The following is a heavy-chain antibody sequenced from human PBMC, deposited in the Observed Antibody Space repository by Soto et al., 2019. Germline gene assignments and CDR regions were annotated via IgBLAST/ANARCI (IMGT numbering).Heavy chain of an antibody. CDR3: ARVWFGESSWFDP. D-gene: IGHD3-10*01. Sequence: SETLSLTCPVSGGSITIGGYCWSWIRQPPGQGLEWIGYICHSGNTYYNPSLKSRVTTSLDRSKNRFSLNLSSVTAADTAVYYCARVWFGESSWFDPWGQGTLVTVSS. CDR2: ICHSGNT. CDR1: GGSITIGGYC. V-gene: IGHV4-30-2*01. J-gene: IGHJ5*02.